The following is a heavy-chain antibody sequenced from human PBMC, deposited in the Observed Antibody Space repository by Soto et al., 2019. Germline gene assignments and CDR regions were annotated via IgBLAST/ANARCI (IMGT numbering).Heavy chain of an antibody. CDR1: GGPFSGYY. CDR2: VIHNGST. CDR3: ARGGYYYGSGSSPSFYHYYGMDV. V-gene: IGHV4-34*01. J-gene: IGHJ6*02. D-gene: IGHD3-10*01. Sequence: SETLSLTCAVYGGPFSGYYWSWIRQPPGKGLEWIGDVIHNGSTNYNPSLKSRVTISVDTSKNQFSLKLSSVTAADTAVYYRARGGYYYGSGSSPSFYHYYGMDVWGQGTTVTVSS.